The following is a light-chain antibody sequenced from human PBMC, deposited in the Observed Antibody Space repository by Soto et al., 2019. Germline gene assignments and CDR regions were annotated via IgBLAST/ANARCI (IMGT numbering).Light chain of an antibody. J-gene: IGLJ1*01. Sequence: QSVLTQPPSASGTPGQRVTISCSGSSSNIGSNTVNWYQQLPGTAPKLLIYSNNQRPSGVPDRFSGSKSGTSASLAISGLQSEDEADYYCAAWDDSLLGVFGTGTNATVL. CDR3: AAWDDSLLGV. CDR2: SNN. V-gene: IGLV1-44*01. CDR1: SSNIGSNT.